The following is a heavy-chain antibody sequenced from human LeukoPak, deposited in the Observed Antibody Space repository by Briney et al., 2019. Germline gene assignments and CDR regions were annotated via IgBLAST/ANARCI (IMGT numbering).Heavy chain of an antibody. V-gene: IGHV1-69*06. J-gene: IGHJ6*04. CDR3: ASRDLPWIQLPSSRYYYYGMGV. CDR1: GGTFSSYA. Sequence: ASVKVSCKASGGTFSSYAISWVRQAPGQGLEWMGGIIPIFGTANYAQKFQGRVTITADKSTSTAYMELSSLRSEDTAVYYCASRDLPWIQLPSSRYYYYGMGVWGKGTTVTVSS. D-gene: IGHD5-18*01. CDR2: IIPIFGTA.